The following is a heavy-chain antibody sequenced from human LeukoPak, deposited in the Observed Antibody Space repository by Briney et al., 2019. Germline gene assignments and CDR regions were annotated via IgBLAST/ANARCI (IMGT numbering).Heavy chain of an antibody. CDR1: GFTFDDYA. Sequence: GGSLRLSCAASGFTFDDYAMHWVRQAPGKGLEWVSGISWNSGSVGYADSVKGRFTISRDNAKNSLYLQMNSLRAEDTAVYFCARDHRGVFDYWGQGTLVTVSS. CDR3: ARDHRGVFDY. CDR2: ISWNSGSV. V-gene: IGHV3-9*01. D-gene: IGHD2-8*02. J-gene: IGHJ4*02.